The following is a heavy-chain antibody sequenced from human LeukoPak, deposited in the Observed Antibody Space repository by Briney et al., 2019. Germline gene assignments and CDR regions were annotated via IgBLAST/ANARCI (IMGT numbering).Heavy chain of an antibody. V-gene: IGHV4-34*01. Sequence: MSSETLSLTCAVYGGSFSGYYWSWIRQPPGKGLEWIGEINHSGSTNYNPSLKSRVTISVDTSKNQFSLKLSSVTAADTAVYYCARVPIYDSSGYYYDYWGQGTLVTVSS. J-gene: IGHJ4*02. CDR3: ARVPIYDSSGYYYDY. CDR1: GGSFSGYY. D-gene: IGHD3-22*01. CDR2: INHSGST.